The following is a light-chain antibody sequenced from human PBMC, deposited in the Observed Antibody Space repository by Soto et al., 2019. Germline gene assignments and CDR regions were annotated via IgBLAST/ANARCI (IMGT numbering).Light chain of an antibody. Sequence: DIQMSQSPSTLSASVGDRVTITCRASQSISSWLAWYQQKPGKAPKLLIYDASSLESGVPPRFSGSGSGTEFTLTISSPQPDDFATYYCQQYNSYPTFGQGTKVDIK. CDR2: DAS. CDR3: QQYNSYPT. J-gene: IGKJ1*01. CDR1: QSISSW. V-gene: IGKV1-5*01.